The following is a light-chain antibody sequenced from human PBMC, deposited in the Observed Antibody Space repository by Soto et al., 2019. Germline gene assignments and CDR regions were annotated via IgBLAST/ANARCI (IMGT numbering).Light chain of an antibody. V-gene: IGKV4-1*01. CDR1: QSVLYSSDNKNY. CDR2: WAS. Sequence: DIVMTQSPDSLALSLGERATMNCKSSQSVLYSSDNKNYLAWYQHKPGPPPKLLIYWASTRQSGVPDRFSGSRSSTDFTFAISGLQADDVAVYDYHQYYTTPRLTFGGGTRVEI. J-gene: IGKJ4*01. CDR3: HQYYTTPRLT.